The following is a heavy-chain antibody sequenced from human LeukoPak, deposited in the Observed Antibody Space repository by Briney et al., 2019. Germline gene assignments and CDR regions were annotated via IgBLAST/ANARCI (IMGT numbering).Heavy chain of an antibody. Sequence: GGSLRLSCAASGFTVSSNYMSWVRQAPGKGLEWVSVIYSGGSTYYADSVKGRFTISRDNSKNTLYLQMNSLRAEDTAVYYCARDRHSGYDWYFDYWGQGTLVTVSS. CDR3: ARDRHSGYDWYFDY. J-gene: IGHJ4*02. D-gene: IGHD5-12*01. CDR2: IYSGGST. V-gene: IGHV3-53*01. CDR1: GFTVSSNY.